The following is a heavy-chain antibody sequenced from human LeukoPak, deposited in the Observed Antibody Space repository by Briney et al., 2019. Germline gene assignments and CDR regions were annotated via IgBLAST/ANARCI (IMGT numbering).Heavy chain of an antibody. D-gene: IGHD2-2*01. CDR3: ARDVRLVVVPAAMLLGTGRGPLDY. Sequence: GGSLRLSCAASGFTFSSYSMNWVRQAPGKGLEWVSSISSSSSYIYYADSVKGRFTISRDNAKNSLYLQMNSLRAEDTAVYSCARDVRLVVVPAAMLLGTGRGPLDYWGQGTLVTVSS. V-gene: IGHV3-21*01. J-gene: IGHJ4*02. CDR2: ISSSSSYI. CDR1: GFTFSSYS.